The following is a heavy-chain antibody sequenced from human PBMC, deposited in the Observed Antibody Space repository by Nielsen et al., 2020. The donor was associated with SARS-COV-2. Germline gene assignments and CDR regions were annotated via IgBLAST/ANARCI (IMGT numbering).Heavy chain of an antibody. V-gene: IGHV3-72*01. CDR3: RARGSSWYDVDY. CDR2: TKNEGHSYTT. Sequence: GGSLRLSCAASGFTLRDHYMDWVRQAPGKGLEWVGRTKNEGHSYTTEYAASVRGRFTISRDESRNSLYLQMNSLKTEDTAVYYCRARGSSWYDVDYWGQGALVTVSS. CDR1: GFTLRDHY. J-gene: IGHJ4*02. D-gene: IGHD6-13*01.